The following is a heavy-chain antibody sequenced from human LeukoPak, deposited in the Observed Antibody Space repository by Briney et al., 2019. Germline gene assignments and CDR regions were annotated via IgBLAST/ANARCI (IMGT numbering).Heavy chain of an antibody. CDR1: GFTFSSYW. D-gene: IGHD5-18*01. J-gene: IGHJ3*02. V-gene: IGHV3-23*01. Sequence: PGGSLRLSCAASGFTFSSYWMSWVRQAPGKGLEWVSAISGSGGSTYYADSVKGRFTISRDNSKNTLYLQMNSLRAEDTAVYYCAKDYTLATAMTRGAFDIWGQGTMVTVSS. CDR2: ISGSGGST. CDR3: AKDYTLATAMTRGAFDI.